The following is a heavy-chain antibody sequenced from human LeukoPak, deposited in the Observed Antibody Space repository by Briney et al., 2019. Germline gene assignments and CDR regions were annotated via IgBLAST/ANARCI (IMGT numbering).Heavy chain of an antibody. D-gene: IGHD3-22*01. Sequence: GGSLRLSCAASGFTFSNAWMSWVRQAPGKGLEWVGRIKSKTDGGTTDYAAPVKGRFTISRDDSNNTLYLQMNSLKTEDTAVYYCTTAPNYYDSSGYYYYYYGMDVWGQGTTVTVSS. CDR3: TTAPNYYDSSGYYYYYYGMDV. J-gene: IGHJ6*02. V-gene: IGHV3-15*01. CDR1: GFTFSNAW. CDR2: IKSKTDGGTT.